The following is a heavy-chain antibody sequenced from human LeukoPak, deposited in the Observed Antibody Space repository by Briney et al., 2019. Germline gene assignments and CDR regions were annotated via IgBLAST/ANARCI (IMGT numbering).Heavy chain of an antibody. Sequence: SETLSLTCXVYXGSFSGYYWSWIRQPPGKGLEWIGEINHSGSTNYNPSLKSRVTISVDTSKNQFSLKLSSVTAADTAVYYCATHRGIAAAGPFHYWGQGTLVTVSS. CDR2: INHSGST. D-gene: IGHD6-13*01. CDR3: ATHRGIAAAGPFHY. CDR1: XGSFSGYY. V-gene: IGHV4-34*01. J-gene: IGHJ4*02.